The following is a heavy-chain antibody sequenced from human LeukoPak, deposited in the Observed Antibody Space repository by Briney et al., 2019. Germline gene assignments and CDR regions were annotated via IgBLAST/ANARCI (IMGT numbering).Heavy chain of an antibody. CDR2: IKQDGSEK. D-gene: IGHD4-11*01. Sequence: GGSLRLSCVASGFSFSSYWMAWVRQAPGKGPEWVASIKQDGSEKFYADSVKGRFTISKDNAQNSLYLRMNSLRGEDTAVYYCAREDHSNYEYWGQGTSVTVSS. V-gene: IGHV3-7*01. J-gene: IGHJ4*02. CDR1: GFSFSSYW. CDR3: AREDHSNYEY.